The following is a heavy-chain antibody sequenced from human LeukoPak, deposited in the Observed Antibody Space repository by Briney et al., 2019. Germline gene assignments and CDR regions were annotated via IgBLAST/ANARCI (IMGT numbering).Heavy chain of an antibody. V-gene: IGHV3-21*01. Sequence: GGSLRLSCAASRFTFSSYGMHWVRQAPGKGLEWVSSISSSSSYIYYADSVKGRFTISRDNAKNSLYLQMNSLRAEDTAVYYCARDSNGEIWDGFHDYWGQGTLVTVSS. CDR2: ISSSSSYI. D-gene: IGHD1-26*01. CDR1: RFTFSSYG. J-gene: IGHJ4*02. CDR3: ARDSNGEIWDGFHDY.